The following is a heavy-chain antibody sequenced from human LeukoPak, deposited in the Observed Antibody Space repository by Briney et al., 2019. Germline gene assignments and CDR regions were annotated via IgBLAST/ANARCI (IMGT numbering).Heavy chain of an antibody. CDR2: ISGYNGNT. V-gene: IGHV1-18*01. CDR1: GYTFTSYG. J-gene: IGHJ6*04. D-gene: IGHD3-10*01. Sequence: ASVKVSCKASGYTFTSYGITWVRQAPGQGLEWMGWISGYNGNTNYAQKFQGRVTMTEDTSTDTAYMELSSLRSEDTAVYYCATGLWFGKYLDVWGKGTTVTISS. CDR3: ATGLWFGKYLDV.